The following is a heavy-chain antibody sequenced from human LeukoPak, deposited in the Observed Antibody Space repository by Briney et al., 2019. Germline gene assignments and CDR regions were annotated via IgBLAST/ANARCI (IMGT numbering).Heavy chain of an antibody. D-gene: IGHD3-16*02. CDR3: ARGAAYRVFDP. J-gene: IGHJ5*02. Sequence: SETLSLTCTVSGGSISNKYWSWIRQPPGKGLEWIGYIYYSGSTNYNPSLKSRVTISVDTSKNQFSLKLSSVTAADTAVYYCARGAAYRVFDPWGQGTLVTVSS. CDR2: IYYSGST. V-gene: IGHV4-59*01. CDR1: GGSISNKY.